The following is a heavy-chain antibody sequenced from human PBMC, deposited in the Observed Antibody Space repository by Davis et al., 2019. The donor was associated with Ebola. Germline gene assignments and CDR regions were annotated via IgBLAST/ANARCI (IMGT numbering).Heavy chain of an antibody. V-gene: IGHV4-59*01. Sequence: PSETLSLTCTVSGGSISSYYWSWIRQPPGKGLEWIGLAHHSGSTYYNPSLKSRTTMSVDTSKNLFSLNLKSVTAADAATYYCAKWSEDPHKAFDVWGQGTVVTVSS. CDR2: AHHSGST. D-gene: IGHD2-15*01. CDR3: AKWSEDPHKAFDV. CDR1: GGSISSYY. J-gene: IGHJ3*01.